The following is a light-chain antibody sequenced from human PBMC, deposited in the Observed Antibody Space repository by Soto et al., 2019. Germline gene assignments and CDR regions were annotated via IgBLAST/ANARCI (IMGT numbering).Light chain of an antibody. V-gene: IGKV3-20*01. CDR2: GAS. CDR1: QNISSGY. J-gene: IGKJ2*01. Sequence: EIVLTQSPGTLSLSPGERATLSCRASQNISSGYLAWYQQKPGQAPRLLIYGASSRATGIPDRFSGSGSGPDFTLTISRLEPEDFAVYYCQQYGSSPYTFGQGTKLEIK. CDR3: QQYGSSPYT.